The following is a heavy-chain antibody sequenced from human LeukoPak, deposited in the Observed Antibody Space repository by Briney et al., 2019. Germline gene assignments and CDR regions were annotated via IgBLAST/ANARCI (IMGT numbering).Heavy chain of an antibody. D-gene: IGHD3-22*01. CDR2: INQDGGAK. J-gene: IGHJ4*02. CDR3: ATSHESSGNN. Sequence: GGSLRLSCAASGFTFSSYWMAWVRQAPGKGLEWVGNINQDGGAKFSVDSVKGRFTISRDNARNSLYLQMNNLRVEDTGIYYCATSHESSGNNWGQGTLVTVSS. CDR1: GFTFSSYW. V-gene: IGHV3-7*01.